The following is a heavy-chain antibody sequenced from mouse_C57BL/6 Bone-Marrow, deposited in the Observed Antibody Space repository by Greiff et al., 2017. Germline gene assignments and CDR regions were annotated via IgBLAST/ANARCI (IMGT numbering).Heavy chain of an antibody. CDR2: IYPGSGST. D-gene: IGHD3-2*02. CDR1: GYTFTSYW. CDR3: ATDSSGPGWFAY. V-gene: IGHV1-55*01. J-gene: IGHJ3*01. Sequence: QVQLKQPGAELVKPGASVKMSCKASGYTFTSYWITWVKQRPGQGLEWIGDIYPGSGSTNYNEKFKSKATLTVDTSSSTAYMQLSSLTSEDSAVYYCATDSSGPGWFAYWGQGTLVTVSA.